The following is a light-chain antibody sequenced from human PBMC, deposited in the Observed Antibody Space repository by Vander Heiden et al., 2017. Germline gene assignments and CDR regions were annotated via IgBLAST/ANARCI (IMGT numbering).Light chain of an antibody. V-gene: IGKV1D-12*01. CDR1: QDISSG. CDR3: QQGNSFPYS. J-gene: IGKJ2*03. Sequence: DIQMTPSPSSVSASVGDRVTITCRASQDISSGLAWYQHKPGRAPKPLTFAASSLQTGVPPRFSGSGSGTEFTLIISSLQPEDFATYYCQQGNSFPYSFGQGTKLEIK. CDR2: AAS.